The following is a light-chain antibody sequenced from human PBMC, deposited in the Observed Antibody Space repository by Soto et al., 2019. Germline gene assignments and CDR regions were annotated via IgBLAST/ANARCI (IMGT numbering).Light chain of an antibody. CDR2: GAS. J-gene: IGKJ1*01. CDR3: QQYNNWPPWT. CDR1: QRVSSN. Sequence: EIVMTQSPAPLSVSPEERTTLSCRASQRVSSNLAWYQQKPGQAPRLLIYGASTRSTGIPARFSGSRYETEFTLTIRTLKSDDIAVCDCQQYNNWPPWTFGQGTKV. V-gene: IGKV3-15*01.